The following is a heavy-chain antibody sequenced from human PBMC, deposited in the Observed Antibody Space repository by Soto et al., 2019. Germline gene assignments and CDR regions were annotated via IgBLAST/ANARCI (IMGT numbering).Heavy chain of an antibody. V-gene: IGHV4-61*01. CDR1: GGSVSSGSYY. J-gene: IGHJ5*02. CDR3: AREITNDFWSGPGGNWFDP. Sequence: SETLSLTCTVSGGSVSSGSYYWSWIRQPPGKGLEWIGYIYYSGSTNYNPSLKSRVTISVDTSKNQFSLKLSSVTAADTAVYYCAREITNDFWSGPGGNWFDPWGQGTLVTVS. CDR2: IYYSGST. D-gene: IGHD3-3*01.